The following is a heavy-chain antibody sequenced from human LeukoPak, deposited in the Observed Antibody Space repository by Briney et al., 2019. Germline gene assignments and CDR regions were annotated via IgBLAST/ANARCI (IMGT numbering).Heavy chain of an antibody. V-gene: IGHV3-53*01. CDR2: TYTGGNS. CDR1: RFHLRSIQ. J-gene: IGHJ3*02. D-gene: IGHD3-22*01. Sequence: GSLELPFAASRFHLRSIQMVWGRPAPGEGLELVSGTYTGGNSYYADSVKGRFIISRDISKNTLYLQMNSLRAEDSALYYCARGGRGSAAVVAPRSFDIWGQGTMVTVSS. CDR3: ARGGRGSAAVVAPRSFDI.